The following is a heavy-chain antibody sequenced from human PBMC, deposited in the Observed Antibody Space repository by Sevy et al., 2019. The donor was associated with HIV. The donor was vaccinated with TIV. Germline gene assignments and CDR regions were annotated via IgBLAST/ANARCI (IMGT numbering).Heavy chain of an antibody. Sequence: GGSLSPSCEASGFTFNSFAMGWVRQAPGKGLAWISVFSGTGDYTYYADSVKGRFTISRDNSKNMLFLQMNSLRAEDTAIFYCAKKMGGGSGMAFLVDFWGQGTLVTVSS. CDR1: GFTFNSFA. D-gene: IGHD5-18*01. V-gene: IGHV3-23*01. CDR2: FSGTGDYT. J-gene: IGHJ4*02. CDR3: AKKMGGGSGMAFLVDF.